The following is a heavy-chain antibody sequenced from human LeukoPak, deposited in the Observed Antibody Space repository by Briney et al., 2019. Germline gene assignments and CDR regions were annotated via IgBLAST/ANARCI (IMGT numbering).Heavy chain of an antibody. CDR1: GGSNSSYY. D-gene: IGHD3-10*01. Sequence: SETLSLTCTVSGGSNSSYYWSWLRQPAGKGLEWIRRIYTSGSTKYSPSLKSRVSVSIDTSKNQFSLKLSSVTAADTAVYYCARDRHYDSRSKNWFDHWGQGTLVTVSS. CDR3: ARDRHYDSRSKNWFDH. J-gene: IGHJ5*02. CDR2: IYTSGST. V-gene: IGHV4-4*07.